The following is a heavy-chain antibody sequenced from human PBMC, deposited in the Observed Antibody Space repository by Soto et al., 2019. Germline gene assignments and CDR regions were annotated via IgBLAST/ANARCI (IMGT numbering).Heavy chain of an antibody. CDR1: GGTFSSYA. J-gene: IGHJ5*02. V-gene: IGHV1-69*13. CDR2: IIPIFGTA. Sequence: SVKVSCKASGGTFSSYAISWVRQAPGQGLEWMGGIIPIFGTANYAQKFQGRVTITADESTSTAYMELSSLRSEDTAVYYCVLGGIVVVLNWFDPWGQGTLVTVSS. D-gene: IGHD3-22*01. CDR3: VLGGIVVVLNWFDP.